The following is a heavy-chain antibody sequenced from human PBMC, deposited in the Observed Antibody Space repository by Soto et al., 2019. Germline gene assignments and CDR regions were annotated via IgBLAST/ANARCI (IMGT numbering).Heavy chain of an antibody. CDR3: ARDDQSCHYGTCSWHFNY. V-gene: IGHV4-59*01. CDR2: VYYSGST. CDR1: GGSISANY. Sequence: PSETLSLTCTVSGGSISANYWSWIRQSPGKGLEWIGYVYYSGSTVYNPSLKSRVSISADTSKNQFSLRLSSVTAADTAVYYCARDDQSCHYGTCSWHFNYWGQGALVTSPQ. J-gene: IGHJ4*02. D-gene: IGHD2-15*01.